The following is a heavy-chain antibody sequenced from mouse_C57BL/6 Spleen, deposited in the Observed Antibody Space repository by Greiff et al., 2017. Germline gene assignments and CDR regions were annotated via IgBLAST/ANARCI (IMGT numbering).Heavy chain of an antibody. Sequence: EVKLMESGGGLVKPGGSLKLSCAASGFTFSSYAMSWVRQTPEKRLEWVATISDGGSYTYYPDNVKGRFTISRDNAKNNLYLQMSHLTSEDTAMYYCARDQGYGLYYFDYWGQGTTLTVSS. CDR1: GFTFSSYA. CDR3: ARDQGYGLYYFDY. CDR2: ISDGGSYT. V-gene: IGHV5-4*01. J-gene: IGHJ2*01. D-gene: IGHD1-1*02.